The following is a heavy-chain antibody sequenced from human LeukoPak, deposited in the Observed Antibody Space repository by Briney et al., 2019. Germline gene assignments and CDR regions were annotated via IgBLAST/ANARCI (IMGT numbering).Heavy chain of an antibody. CDR2: IIPIFGTA. J-gene: IGHJ4*02. CDR1: GGTFSSYA. V-gene: IGHV1-69*13. D-gene: IGHD4-17*01. Sequence: SVKVSCEASGGTFSSYAISWVRQAPGQGLEWMGGIIPIFGTANYAQKFQGRVTITADESTSTAYMELSSLRSEDTAVYYCARVGGFYGDYYFDYWGQGTLVTVSS. CDR3: ARVGGFYGDYYFDY.